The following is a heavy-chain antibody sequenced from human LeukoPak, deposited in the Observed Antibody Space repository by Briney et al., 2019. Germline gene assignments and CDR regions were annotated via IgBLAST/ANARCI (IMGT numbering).Heavy chain of an antibody. CDR3: ASQQLVPSTPFDY. CDR2: IYYSETT. J-gene: IGHJ4*02. V-gene: IGHV4-59*01. D-gene: IGHD6-13*01. Sequence: SETLSLTCTVSGVSISSYYWRWIPQPPGQGLEWFGYIYYSETTNSNTPHKSRVTISVDTSNNQFSLKLTSVTAADTAVYYCASQQLVPSTPFDYWGQGTLVTVSS. CDR1: GVSISSYY.